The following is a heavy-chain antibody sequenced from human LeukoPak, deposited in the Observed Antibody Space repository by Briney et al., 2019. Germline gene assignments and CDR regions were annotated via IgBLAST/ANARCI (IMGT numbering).Heavy chain of an antibody. Sequence: GASVKVSCKASGDTFSSYTISWVRQAPGQGLEWMGRIIPNLGIANYAQKFQGRVTITADKSTSTAYMELSSLRSEDTAVFYCARGHQPPYYGMDVWGQGTTVTVSS. CDR2: IIPNLGIA. J-gene: IGHJ6*02. CDR1: GDTFSSYT. V-gene: IGHV1-69*02. CDR3: ARGHQPPYYGMDV.